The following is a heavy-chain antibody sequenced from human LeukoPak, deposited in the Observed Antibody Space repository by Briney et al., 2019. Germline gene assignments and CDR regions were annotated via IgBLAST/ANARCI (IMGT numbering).Heavy chain of an antibody. CDR1: GFTFGSYG. CDR3: AKVGFYDSNGYSAWHYFDY. V-gene: IGHV3-30*02. CDR2: IHYDGGSE. J-gene: IGHJ4*02. Sequence: GGSLRLSCAASGFTFGSYGLHWVRQAPGKGLEWVAFIHYDGGSEYYADSVKGRFTISRDTSKNTLYLQMNSLRPEDTAVYYCAKVGFYDSNGYSAWHYFDYWGQGTLVTVSS. D-gene: IGHD3-22*01.